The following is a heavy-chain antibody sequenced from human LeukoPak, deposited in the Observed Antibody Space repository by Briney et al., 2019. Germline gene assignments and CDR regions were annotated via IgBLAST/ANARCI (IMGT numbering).Heavy chain of an antibody. D-gene: IGHD6-13*01. Sequence: GGSLRLSCAASGFAFDDYAMHWVRQAPGKGLEGVSGISWNSGSIGYADSVKGRFTISRDNAKNSLYLQMNSLRAEDMALYYCAKGLSSSWYSGSDYWGQGTLVTVSS. J-gene: IGHJ4*02. V-gene: IGHV3-9*03. CDR2: ISWNSGSI. CDR1: GFAFDDYA. CDR3: AKGLSSSWYSGSDY.